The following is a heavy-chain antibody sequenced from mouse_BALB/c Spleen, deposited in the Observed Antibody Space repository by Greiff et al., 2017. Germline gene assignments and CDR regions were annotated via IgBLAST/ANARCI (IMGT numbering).Heavy chain of an antibody. CDR1: GFNIKDYY. CDR2: IDPENGNT. J-gene: IGHJ3*01. V-gene: IGHV14-1*02. Sequence: VQLQQSGAELVRPGALVKLSCKASGFNIKDYYMHWVKQRPEQGLEWIGWIDPENGNTIYDPKFQGKASITADTSSNTAYLQLSSLTSEDTAVYYCARGDYEGLAYWGQGTLVTVSA. CDR3: ARGDYEGLAY. D-gene: IGHD2-4*01.